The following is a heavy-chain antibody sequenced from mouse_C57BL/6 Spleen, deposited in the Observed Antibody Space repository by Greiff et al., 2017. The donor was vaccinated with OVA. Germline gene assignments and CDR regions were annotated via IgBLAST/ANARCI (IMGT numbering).Heavy chain of an antibody. D-gene: IGHD1-2*01. CDR3: AREGGYYGAMDY. Sequence: QVQLQQPGTELVKPGASVKLSCKASGYTFTSYWMHWVKQRPGQGLEWIGNINPSNGGTNYNEKFKSQATLTVDKSSSTAYMQRSSLTSEDAAVYYCAREGGYYGAMDYWGQGTSVTVSS. V-gene: IGHV1-53*01. CDR1: GYTFTSYW. J-gene: IGHJ4*01. CDR2: INPSNGGT.